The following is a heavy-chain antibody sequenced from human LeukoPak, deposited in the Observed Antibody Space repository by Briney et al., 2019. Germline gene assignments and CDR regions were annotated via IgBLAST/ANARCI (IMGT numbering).Heavy chain of an antibody. CDR1: GGTFSSYA. V-gene: IGHV1-69*06. Sequence: ASVKVSCKASGGTFSSYAISWVRQAPGQGLESMGEIIPLFYTANYAQKFQGRVTITADKSTSTAYMELSSLRSEDTVVYYCARGRRWLLYPPFNWFDPWGQGTLVTVSS. D-gene: IGHD3-3*01. J-gene: IGHJ5*02. CDR2: IIPLFYTA. CDR3: ARGRRWLLYPPFNWFDP.